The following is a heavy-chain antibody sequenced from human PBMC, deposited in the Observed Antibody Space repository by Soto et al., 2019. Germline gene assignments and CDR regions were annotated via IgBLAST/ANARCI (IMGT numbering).Heavy chain of an antibody. V-gene: IGHV1-2*04. CDR3: ARGPPIAAAGHDAFDI. Sequence: ASVKVSCKASGYTFTGYYKHWVRQAPGQGLEWMGWINPNSGGTNYAQKFQGWVTMTRDTSISTAYMELSRLRSDDTAVYYCARGPPIAAAGHDAFDIWGQGTMVTVSS. J-gene: IGHJ3*02. CDR2: INPNSGGT. CDR1: GYTFTGYY. D-gene: IGHD6-13*01.